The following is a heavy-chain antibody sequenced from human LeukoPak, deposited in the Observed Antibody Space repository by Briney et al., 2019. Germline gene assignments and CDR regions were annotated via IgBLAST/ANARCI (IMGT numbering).Heavy chain of an antibody. CDR2: ISGSGGST. CDR1: GFXFSSYA. Sequence: GGSLRLSCAASGFXFSSYAISWVRQAPGKGLEWVSAISGSGGSTYYADSVKGRFTISRDNSKNTLCLQMNSLRAEDTAVYYCAKDVKVVVTEAFDIWGQGTMVTVSS. J-gene: IGHJ3*02. CDR3: AKDVKVVVTEAFDI. D-gene: IGHD2-21*02. V-gene: IGHV3-23*01.